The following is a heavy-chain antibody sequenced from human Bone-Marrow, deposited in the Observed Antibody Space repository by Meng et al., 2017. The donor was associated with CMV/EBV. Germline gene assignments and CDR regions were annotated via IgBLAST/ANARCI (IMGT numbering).Heavy chain of an antibody. CDR3: ARGVRVYCSSTSCSYYYYGMDV. Sequence: SESLSLTCPVYGGSSSGYYWSWIRQPPGKGLEWNGEINHSGSTNYNPSLKSRVTISVDTSKNQFSLKLSSVTAADTAVYYCARGVRVYCSSTSCSYYYYGMDVWGQGTTVTVSS. D-gene: IGHD2-2*01. CDR1: GGSSSGYY. V-gene: IGHV4-34*01. CDR2: INHSGST. J-gene: IGHJ6*02.